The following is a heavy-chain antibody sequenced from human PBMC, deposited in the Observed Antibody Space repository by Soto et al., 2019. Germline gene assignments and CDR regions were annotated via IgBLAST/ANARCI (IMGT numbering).Heavy chain of an antibody. CDR3: ARDLGQSGRVLPAPNWFDP. Sequence: QVQLVQSGAEVKKPGSSVKVSCKASGGTFGSYTINWVRQAPGQGLEWMGRIIPIVGIVNYAQKLQGRVTITADKSTGTAYRELSSLGSEDTAMYYCARDLGQSGRVLPAPNWFDPWGQGTLVTVSS. D-gene: IGHD2-2*01. CDR1: GGTFGSYT. CDR2: IIPIVGIV. V-gene: IGHV1-69*08. J-gene: IGHJ5*02.